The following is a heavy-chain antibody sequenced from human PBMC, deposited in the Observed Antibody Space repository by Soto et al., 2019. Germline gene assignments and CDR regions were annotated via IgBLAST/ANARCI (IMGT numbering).Heavy chain of an antibody. V-gene: IGHV5-51*01. Sequence: PGESLKISCKGSGYSFTSYWIGWVRQMPGKGLEWMGIIYPGDSDTRYSPSFQGQVTISADKSIGTAYLQWSSLKASDTAMYYWARHVASGSYAYYFDYWGQGTLVTVSS. D-gene: IGHD1-26*01. CDR3: ARHVASGSYAYYFDY. CDR2: IYPGDSDT. CDR1: GYSFTSYW. J-gene: IGHJ4*02.